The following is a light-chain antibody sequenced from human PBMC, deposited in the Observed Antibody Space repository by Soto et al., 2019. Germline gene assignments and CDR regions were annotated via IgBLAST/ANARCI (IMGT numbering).Light chain of an antibody. Sequence: DIVLTQSPDSLAVSLGERATINCKSSQTVLYSSNNKNCLAWYQQRPGQSPKVLIYWASTRESGVPDRFNGSGSGKDFTLTISSLQAEDVAIYYGQQYCTTPPEWTFGQGTKVEIK. V-gene: IGKV4-1*01. CDR1: QTVLYSSNNKNC. J-gene: IGKJ1*01. CDR2: WAS. CDR3: QQYCTTPPEWT.